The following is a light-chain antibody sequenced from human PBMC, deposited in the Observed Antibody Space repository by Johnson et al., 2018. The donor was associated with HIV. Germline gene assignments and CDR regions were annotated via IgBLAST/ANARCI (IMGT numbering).Light chain of an antibody. CDR1: NSNIGNNY. CDR3: GTWDSSLSAGF. CDR2: ETT. Sequence: QSMLTQPPSVSAAPGQKVTISCSGSNSNIGNNYISWYQQLPGTAPKLLIYETTKRPSGIPDRFSGSRSGTSATLGITGLQTGAEADYYCGTWDSSLSAGFFGTGTKVTVL. V-gene: IGLV1-51*02. J-gene: IGLJ1*01.